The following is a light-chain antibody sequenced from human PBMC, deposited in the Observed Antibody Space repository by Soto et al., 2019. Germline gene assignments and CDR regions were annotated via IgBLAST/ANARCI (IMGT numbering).Light chain of an antibody. CDR3: QQYSSSRT. Sequence: IVMTPSPATLSVSPGERSTLSSRASQSVSSNLAWYQQKPGQAPRLLIYGASTRATGIPARFSGSGSGTEFTLTISSLQSEDFAVYYCQQYSSSRTFGQGTKVDI. CDR2: GAS. V-gene: IGKV3-15*01. CDR1: QSVSSN. J-gene: IGKJ1*01.